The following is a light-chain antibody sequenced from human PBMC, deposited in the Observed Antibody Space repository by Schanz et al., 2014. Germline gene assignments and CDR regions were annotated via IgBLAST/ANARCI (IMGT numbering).Light chain of an antibody. CDR3: QQYNNWPLT. CDR1: ESVSNY. V-gene: IGKV3-15*01. J-gene: IGKJ1*01. Sequence: EIVLTQSPATLSLSPGETATLSCRASESVSNYLAWYQQKPGQAPRLLIYGASTRATGIPARFSGSGSGTEFTLTISSLQSEDFAVYYCQQYNNWPLTFGQGTKMEIK. CDR2: GAS.